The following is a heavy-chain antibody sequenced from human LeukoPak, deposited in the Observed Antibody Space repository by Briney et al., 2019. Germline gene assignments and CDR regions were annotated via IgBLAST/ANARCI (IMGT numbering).Heavy chain of an antibody. J-gene: IGHJ4*02. CDR2: ISAYNGNT. CDR3: AGLSSGQAHFDY. Sequence: GASETVSCKASGYTFTSYGISWVRQAPGLGLEWMGGISAYNGNTNYAQKLQGRVTMTTDTSTSTAYMELRSLRSDDTAVYYCAGLSSGQAHFDYWGQGTLVTVSS. D-gene: IGHD3-22*01. CDR1: GYTFTSYG. V-gene: IGHV1-18*01.